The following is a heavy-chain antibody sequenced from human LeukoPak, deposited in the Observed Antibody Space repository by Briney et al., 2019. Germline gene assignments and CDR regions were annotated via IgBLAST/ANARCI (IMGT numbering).Heavy chain of an antibody. J-gene: IGHJ3*02. CDR3: ARGDHVRIYAESAFDI. Sequence: ASVKVSCKASGYTFTSYYMHWVRQAPGQGLEWMGIINPSGGNTNYAQKFQGRVTMTRDTSTSTVYMELSSLRSGDTAVYYCARGDHVRIYAESAFDIWGQGTMVTVSS. D-gene: IGHD5/OR15-5a*01. V-gene: IGHV1-46*01. CDR2: INPSGGNT. CDR1: GYTFTSYY.